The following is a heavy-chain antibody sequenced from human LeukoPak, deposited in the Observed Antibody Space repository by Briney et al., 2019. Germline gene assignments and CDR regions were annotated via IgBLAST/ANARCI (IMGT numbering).Heavy chain of an antibody. CDR1: GGSIITYY. J-gene: IGHJ6*03. CDR3: ARGLLCSGGSCYKMGGPYYYYYYMDV. D-gene: IGHD2-15*01. V-gene: IGHV4-34*01. Sequence: SETLSLTCSVSGGSIITYYWSWIRQPPGKGLEWIGEINHSGSTNYNPSLESRVTISVGTSKNQFSLKLSSVTAADTAVYYCARGLLCSGGSCYKMGGPYYYYYYMDVWGKGTTVTISS. CDR2: INHSGST.